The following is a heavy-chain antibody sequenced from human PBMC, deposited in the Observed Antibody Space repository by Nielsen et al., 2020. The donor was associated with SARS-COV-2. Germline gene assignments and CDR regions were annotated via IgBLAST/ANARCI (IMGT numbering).Heavy chain of an antibody. D-gene: IGHD2-2*01. J-gene: IGHJ6*02. CDR2: INPNSGGT. Sequence: ASVKVSCKASGYTFTGYYMHWVRQAPGQGLEWMGWINPNSGGTIYAQKFQGRVTMTRDTSISTAYMELSRLRSDDTAVYYCARVAEDIVVVPAAYYGMDVWGQGTTVTVSS. CDR1: GYTFTGYY. V-gene: IGHV1-2*02. CDR3: ARVAEDIVVVPAAYYGMDV.